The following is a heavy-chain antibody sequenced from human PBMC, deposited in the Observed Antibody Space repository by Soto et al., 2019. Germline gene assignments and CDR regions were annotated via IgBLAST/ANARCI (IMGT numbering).Heavy chain of an antibody. D-gene: IGHD4-4*01. J-gene: IGHJ4*02. CDR2: ISGSGGST. V-gene: IGHV3-23*01. Sequence: GGSLRLSCAASGFTFSSYAMSWVRQAPGKGLEWVSAISGSGGSTYYADSVKGRFTISRDNSKNTLYLQMNSLRAEDTAVYYCANGPQNQYYSNYEVVGGGVLDYWGQGTLVTVSS. CDR1: GFTFSSYA. CDR3: ANGPQNQYYSNYEVVGGGVLDY.